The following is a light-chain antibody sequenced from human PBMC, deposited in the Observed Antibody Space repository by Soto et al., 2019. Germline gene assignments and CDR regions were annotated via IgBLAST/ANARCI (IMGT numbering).Light chain of an antibody. CDR3: QQYNNWPHT. J-gene: IGKJ4*01. V-gene: IGKV3-15*01. CDR1: ESISST. Sequence: EIVMTQSPAPLSVSPGARATLSCRASESISSTFAWDQQNPGQAPRLLIYGESTRATGIPARFSGSGSGTEFTLTISSLQSEDFAVYHCQQYNNWPHTFGGGTKVEIK. CDR2: GES.